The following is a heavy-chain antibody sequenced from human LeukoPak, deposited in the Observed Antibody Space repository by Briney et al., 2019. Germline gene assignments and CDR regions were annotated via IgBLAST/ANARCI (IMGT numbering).Heavy chain of an antibody. Sequence: WASVTVSCKASGYTFTGYYMHWVRQAPGQGLEWMGWINPNSGGTNYAQKFQGRVTMTRDTSISTAYMELSRLRSDDTAVYYCAREAPQIAAAGTIDYWGQGTLVTVSS. D-gene: IGHD6-13*01. V-gene: IGHV1-2*02. CDR3: AREAPQIAAAGTIDY. J-gene: IGHJ4*02. CDR2: INPNSGGT. CDR1: GYTFTGYY.